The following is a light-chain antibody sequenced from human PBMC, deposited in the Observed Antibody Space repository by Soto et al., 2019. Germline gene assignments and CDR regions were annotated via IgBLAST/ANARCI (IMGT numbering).Light chain of an antibody. V-gene: IGKV1-5*03. CDR1: QTISSW. CDR2: KAS. J-gene: IGKJ2*01. CDR3: QQSDSTPYT. Sequence: DIQMTQSPSTLSGSVGDRVTITCRASQTISSWLAWYQQKPGKAPKLLIYKASTLKSGVPSRFSGSGSGTEFTLNIASLQPEDFSTYDCQQSDSTPYTFGQGTKVEIK.